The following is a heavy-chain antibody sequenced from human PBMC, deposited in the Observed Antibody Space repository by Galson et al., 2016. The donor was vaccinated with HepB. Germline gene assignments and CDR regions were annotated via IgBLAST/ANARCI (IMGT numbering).Heavy chain of an antibody. D-gene: IGHD3-16*01. V-gene: IGHV4-39*01. CDR3: AFGDYDVAYYFDS. CDR1: SGSISRNGYY. CDR2: VHHSGTT. J-gene: IGHJ4*02. Sequence: SETLSLTCSVSSGSISRNGYYWGWIRQPPGKGLEWIASVHHSGTTHYNPSLKSRVTVSVDTSRNPPSLKLTSVTAADTAVYFCAFGDYDVAYYFDSWGQGTLVTVSA.